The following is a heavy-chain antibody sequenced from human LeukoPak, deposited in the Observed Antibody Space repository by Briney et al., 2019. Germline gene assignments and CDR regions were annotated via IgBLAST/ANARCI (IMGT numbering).Heavy chain of an antibody. CDR3: ARRGSRSSGVYYGLDV. V-gene: IGHV5-51*01. J-gene: IGHJ6*02. CDR2: IYPDDSET. CDR1: GYSFTTYW. Sequence: GESLKISCKGSGYSFTTYWIGWVRQMPGKGLEWMGFIYPDDSETRYSPSFQGQVTISADKSSSTAYVQWTSLKASDSAMYYCARRGSRSSGVYYGLDVWGQGTTVTDSS. D-gene: IGHD6-6*01.